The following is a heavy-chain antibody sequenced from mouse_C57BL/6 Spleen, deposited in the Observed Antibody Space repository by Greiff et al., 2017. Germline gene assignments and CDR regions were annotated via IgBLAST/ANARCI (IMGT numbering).Heavy chain of an antibody. J-gene: IGHJ1*03. CDR2: INPNNGGT. CDR1: GYTFTDYY. CDR3: ARGGYYEGTDWYFDV. D-gene: IGHD2-3*01. V-gene: IGHV1-26*01. Sequence: EVQLQQSGPELVKPGASVKISCKASGYTFTDYYMNWVKQSHGQSLEWIGDINPNNGGTSYNQKFKGKATLTVDKSSSTAYMELRSLTSEDSAVYYCARGGYYEGTDWYFDVWGTETTVTVSS.